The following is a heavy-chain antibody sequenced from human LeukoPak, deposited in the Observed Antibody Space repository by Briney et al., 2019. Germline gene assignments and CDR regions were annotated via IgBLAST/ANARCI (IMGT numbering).Heavy chain of an antibody. V-gene: IGHV3-30-3*01. D-gene: IGHD6-6*01. J-gene: IGHJ4*02. CDR1: GFTFSSYA. Sequence: GGSLRLSCAASGFTFSSYAMHWVRQAPGKGLEWVAVISYDGSNKYYADSVKGRFTISRDNSKNTLYLQMNSLRAEDTAVYYCARVPPGARAPDYWGQGTLVTVSS. CDR3: ARVPPGARAPDY. CDR2: ISYDGSNK.